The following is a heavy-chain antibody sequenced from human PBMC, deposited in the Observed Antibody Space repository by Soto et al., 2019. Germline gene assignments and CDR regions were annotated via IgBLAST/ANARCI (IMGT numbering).Heavy chain of an antibody. D-gene: IGHD3-3*01. Sequence: QITLKASGPTRAKPTQTLTLTCTFSGFSISTSGVGVGWFRQPPGKALEWLPLIYWDDDTRYSPSLKTRLTITKATSNTQVFLTMADMDPVDTATYYWAQSIWRGYKAWFDPWGQGTLVTVCS. CDR3: AQSIWRGYKAWFDP. CDR2: IYWDDDT. J-gene: IGHJ5*01. V-gene: IGHV2-5*02. CDR1: GFSISTSGVG.